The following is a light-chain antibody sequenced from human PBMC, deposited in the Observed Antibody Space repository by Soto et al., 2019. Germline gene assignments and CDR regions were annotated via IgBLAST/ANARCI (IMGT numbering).Light chain of an antibody. CDR3: GTWDSSLTIGVI. J-gene: IGLJ2*01. V-gene: IGLV1-51*01. Sequence: VLTQPPSVSAAPGQKVSISCSGSSSNVGKNFVSWYQHVPGKAPKLLIYDNQKRPSGIPDRFSASKSGTLATLDITGLQTGDEADYYCGTWDSSLTIGVIFGGGTKVTVL. CDR2: DNQ. CDR1: SSNVGKNF.